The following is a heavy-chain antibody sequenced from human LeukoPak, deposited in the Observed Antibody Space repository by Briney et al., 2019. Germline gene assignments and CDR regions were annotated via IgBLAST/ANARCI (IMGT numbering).Heavy chain of an antibody. D-gene: IGHD3-3*01. Sequence: ASVKVSCKASGGTFSSYAISWVRQAPGQGLEWMGWISAYNGNTNYAQKLQGRVTMTTDTSTSTAYMELRSLRSDDTAVYYCARMFGRIRVVDYWGQGTLVTVSS. CDR2: ISAYNGNT. J-gene: IGHJ4*02. CDR3: ARMFGRIRVVDY. CDR1: GGTFSSYA. V-gene: IGHV1-18*01.